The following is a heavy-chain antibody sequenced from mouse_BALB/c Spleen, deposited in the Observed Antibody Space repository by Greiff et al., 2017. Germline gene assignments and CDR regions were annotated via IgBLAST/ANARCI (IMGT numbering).Heavy chain of an antibody. V-gene: IGHV3-2*02. D-gene: IGHD2-14*01. CDR3: ARRGYDLDY. J-gene: IGHJ2*01. CDR1: GYSITSDYA. Sequence: VQLKESGPGLVKPSQSLSLTCTVTGYSITSDYAWNWIRQFPGNKLEWMGYISYSGSTSYNPSLKSRISITRDTSKNQFFLQLNSVTTEDTATYYCARRGYDLDYWGQGTTLTVSS. CDR2: ISYSGST.